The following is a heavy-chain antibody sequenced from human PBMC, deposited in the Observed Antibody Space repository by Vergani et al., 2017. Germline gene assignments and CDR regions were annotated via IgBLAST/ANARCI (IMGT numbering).Heavy chain of an antibody. J-gene: IGHJ5*02. Sequence: QVQLVQSGAEVKKPGASVKVSCKVSGYTPTELSMHWVRQAPGKGLEWMGWINAGNGNTKYSQKFQGRVTITRDTSASTAYMELSSLRSEDTAVYYCARAGYSYGRGSFDPWGQGTLVTVSS. V-gene: IGHV1-3*01. D-gene: IGHD5-18*01. CDR1: GYTPTELS. CDR2: INAGNGNT. CDR3: ARAGYSYGRGSFDP.